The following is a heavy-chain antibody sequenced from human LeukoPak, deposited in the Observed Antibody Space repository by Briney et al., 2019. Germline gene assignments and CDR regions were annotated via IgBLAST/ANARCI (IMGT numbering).Heavy chain of an antibody. CDR3: AKSPVSSCRGSFCYPFNY. CDR1: GFTFSSYS. D-gene: IGHD2-15*01. J-gene: IGHJ4*02. V-gene: IGHV3-23*01. CDR2: ISGSDDGT. Sequence: GGSLRLSCAAYGFTFSSYSMNWVRQAPGKGLEWVSAISGSDDGTYYADSVKGRFTISRDNSRNTLYLQMNTLRAEDTAVYFCAKSPVSSCRGSFCYPFNYWGQGNLVTVSS.